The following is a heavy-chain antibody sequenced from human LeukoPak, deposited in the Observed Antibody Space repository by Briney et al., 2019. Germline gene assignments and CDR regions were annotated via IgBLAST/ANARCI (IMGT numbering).Heavy chain of an antibody. CDR1: GFTFSSFG. CDR2: IRYDGTDK. J-gene: IGHJ4*02. Sequence: GGSLRLSCAASGFTFSSFGMHWVRQAPGKGLEWVAFIRYDGTDKYYADSVKGRFTISRDNSKNTLYLQMNSLRPEDTAVYYCAPLVVVITAPFDYWGQGSLVTVSS. CDR3: APLVVVITAPFDY. D-gene: IGHD2-21*01. V-gene: IGHV3-30*02.